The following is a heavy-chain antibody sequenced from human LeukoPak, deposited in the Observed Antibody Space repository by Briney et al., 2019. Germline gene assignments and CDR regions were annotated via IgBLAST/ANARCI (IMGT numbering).Heavy chain of an antibody. CDR3: ARALWGYAPDDYSSFDY. Sequence: SETLSLTCTVSGGSISSYYWSWIRQPPGKGLEWIGYIYYSGSTNYNPSLKSRVTISADTSKNQFSLKLSSVTAADTAVYYCARALWGYAPDDYSSFDYWGQGTLVTVSS. V-gene: IGHV4-59*08. J-gene: IGHJ4*02. CDR2: IYYSGST. D-gene: IGHD4-11*01. CDR1: GGSISSYY.